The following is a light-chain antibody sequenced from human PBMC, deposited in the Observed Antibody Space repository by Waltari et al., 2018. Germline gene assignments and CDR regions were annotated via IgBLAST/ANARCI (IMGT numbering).Light chain of an antibody. Sequence: DIQMTQSPSSLSASVGDRVTIACRASQSIDSYLNWYQQKPGKAPKLLIYAASSLQSGVPSRFSGSGSRTDFTLTISSLQPEDFATYYCQQSYSTPHTFGGGTKVEIK. J-gene: IGKJ4*01. CDR1: QSIDSY. CDR2: AAS. CDR3: QQSYSTPHT. V-gene: IGKV1-39*01.